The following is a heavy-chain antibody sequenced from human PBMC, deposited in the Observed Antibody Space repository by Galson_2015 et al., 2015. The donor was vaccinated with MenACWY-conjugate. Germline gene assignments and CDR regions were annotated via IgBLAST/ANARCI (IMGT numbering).Heavy chain of an antibody. Sequence: ATLSLTCAVSGASISSDAYYWGWLRPPPGKGLEWIASINYSGKTFYYPSLKSRVTISVDTSKVQFSLTLSSVTAADTAVYFCARRTPNLNWFDPWGQGTLVTVSS. J-gene: IGHJ5*02. D-gene: IGHD1-1*01. CDR2: INYSGKT. V-gene: IGHV4-39*01. CDR3: ARRTPNLNWFDP. CDR1: GASISSDAYY.